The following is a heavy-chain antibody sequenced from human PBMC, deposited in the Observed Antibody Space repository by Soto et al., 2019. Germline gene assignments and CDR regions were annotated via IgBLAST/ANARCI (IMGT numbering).Heavy chain of an antibody. CDR2: MNPNSGNT. J-gene: IGHJ6*02. V-gene: IGHV1-8*01. Sequence: GASVKVSCKASGYTFTSYDINWVRQATGQGLEWMGWMNPNSGNTGYAQKFQGRVTMTRNTSIGTAYMELSSLRSEDTAVYYCARGHWSPITMIVVDKYGMDVWGQGTTVTVSS. CDR1: GYTFTSYD. CDR3: ARGHWSPITMIVVDKYGMDV. D-gene: IGHD3-22*01.